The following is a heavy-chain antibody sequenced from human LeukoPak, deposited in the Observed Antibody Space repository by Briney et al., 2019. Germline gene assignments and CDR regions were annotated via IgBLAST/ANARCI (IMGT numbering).Heavy chain of an antibody. V-gene: IGHV3-23*01. CDR1: GFTFSSYA. Sequence: QSGGSLRLSCAASGFTFSSYAMSWVRQAPGKGLEWVSAISGSGGSTYYADSVKGRFTISRDNSKNTLYLQMNSLRAEDMAVYYCAKGDVRGVPFDYWGQGTLVTVSS. J-gene: IGHJ4*02. D-gene: IGHD3-10*01. CDR3: AKGDVRGVPFDY. CDR2: ISGSGGST.